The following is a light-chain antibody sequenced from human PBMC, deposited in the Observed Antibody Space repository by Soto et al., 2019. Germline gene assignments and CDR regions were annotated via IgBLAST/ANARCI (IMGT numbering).Light chain of an antibody. CDR1: QNLSRN. CDR2: YAS. J-gene: IGKJ2*01. Sequence: EMVMTQSPATLSVSPGERATLSCRASQNLSRNLAWYQQQPGQAPRLLIFYASTRATGIPARFSGSGSGTDFTLTISSLQSEDFAVYYCQQYDKWPHTFGQGTKLAIK. CDR3: QQYDKWPHT. V-gene: IGKV3-15*01.